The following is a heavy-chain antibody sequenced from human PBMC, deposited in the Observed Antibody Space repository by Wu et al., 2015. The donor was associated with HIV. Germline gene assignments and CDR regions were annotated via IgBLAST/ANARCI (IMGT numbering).Heavy chain of an antibody. CDR2: INPNSGGT. D-gene: IGHD5-18*01. Sequence: QVQLVQSGAEVKKPGASVKVSCKASGYTFTGYYMHWVRQAPGQGLEWMGWINPNSGGTNYAQKFQGRVTMTRDTSISTAYMELSRLRSDDTAVYYCARDYPTRITMVRDTDGGYSYGYRPDNWFDPWGQGTLVTVSS. CDR1: GYTFTGYY. V-gene: IGHV1-2*02. CDR3: ARDYPTRITMVRDTDGGYSYGYRPDNWFDP. J-gene: IGHJ5*02.